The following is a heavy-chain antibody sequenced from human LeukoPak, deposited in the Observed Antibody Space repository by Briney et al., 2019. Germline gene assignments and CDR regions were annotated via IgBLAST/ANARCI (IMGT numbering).Heavy chain of an antibody. J-gene: IGHJ5*02. Sequence: GGSLRLSCAASGFTFDDYTMHWVRHAPGKGLEWVSVIYSGGSTYYADSVKGRFTISRDNSKNTLYLQMNSLRAEDTAAYYCARGATDTTRWFDPWGQGTLVTVSS. D-gene: IGHD1-7*01. CDR3: ARGATDTTRWFDP. CDR2: IYSGGST. V-gene: IGHV3-66*01. CDR1: GFTFDDYT.